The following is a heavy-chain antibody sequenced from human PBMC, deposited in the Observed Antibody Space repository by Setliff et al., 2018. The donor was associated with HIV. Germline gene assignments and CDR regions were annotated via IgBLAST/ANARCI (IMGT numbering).Heavy chain of an antibody. J-gene: IGHJ1*01. CDR2: IIPIFGSP. V-gene: IGHV1-69*13. CDR1: GYTFTGYY. CDR3: ASASGDYEPYQY. Sequence: GASVKVSCKASGYTFTGYYMHGVRQAPGQGPEWMGGIIPIFGSPQYAPQFRGRATITADESSRTAYVELTSLKSEDSAVYYCASASGDYEPYQYWGQGTLVTVSS. D-gene: IGHD4-17*01.